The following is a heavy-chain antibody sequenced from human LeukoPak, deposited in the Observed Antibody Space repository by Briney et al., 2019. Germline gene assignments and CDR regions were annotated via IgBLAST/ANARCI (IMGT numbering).Heavy chain of an antibody. CDR3: TSHHGGNSDHFAY. V-gene: IGHV3-30*02. J-gene: IGHJ4*02. D-gene: IGHD4-23*01. Sequence: HPGGSLRLSCAASGFTFSSYGMHWVRQAPGKGLEWVAFIRYDGSNKYYADSVKGRFTISRDNSKNTLYLQMNSLRAEDTAVYYCTSHHGGNSDHFAYWGQGTLVTVSS. CDR2: IRYDGSNK. CDR1: GFTFSSYG.